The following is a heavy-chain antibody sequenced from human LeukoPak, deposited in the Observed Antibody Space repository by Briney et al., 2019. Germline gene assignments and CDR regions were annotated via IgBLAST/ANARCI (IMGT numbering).Heavy chain of an antibody. CDR3: ARSYCSSTSCEERYYYYYYGMDV. Sequence: ASVKVSCKASGYTFTSYYMHWVRQAPGQGLEWMGIINPSGGSTSYAQKFQGRVTMTRDTSTSTVYMELSSLRSEDTAVYYCARSYCSSTSCEERYYYYYYGMDVWGQGTTVTVYS. D-gene: IGHD2-2*01. J-gene: IGHJ6*02. CDR2: INPSGGST. V-gene: IGHV1-46*01. CDR1: GYTFTSYY.